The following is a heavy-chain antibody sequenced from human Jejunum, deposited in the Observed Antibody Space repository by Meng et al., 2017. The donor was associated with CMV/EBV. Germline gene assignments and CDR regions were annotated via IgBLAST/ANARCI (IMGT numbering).Heavy chain of an antibody. J-gene: IGHJ4*02. V-gene: IGHV3-66*01. CDR3: ARDIYSSSLNWGY. Sequence: GRLVGSGGGFVQPGGALGTSCEASGFSVSGHYMGWVRQAPGKGLEWVSVIYSYGSIYYVDSVKGRFTISRDNSKNTLYLQMNNLRVEDTAFYYCARDIYSSSLNWGYWGQGTLVTVSS. CDR2: IYSYGSI. CDR1: GFSVSGHY. D-gene: IGHD6-6*01.